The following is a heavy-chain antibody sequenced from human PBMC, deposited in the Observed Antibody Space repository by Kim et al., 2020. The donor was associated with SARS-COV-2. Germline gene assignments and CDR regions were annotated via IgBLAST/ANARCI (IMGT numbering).Heavy chain of an antibody. V-gene: IGHV3-7*03. Sequence: GGSLRLSCAASGFTFSSYWMSWVRQAPGKGLEWVANIKQDGSEKYYVDSVKGRFTISRDNAKNSLYLQMNSLRAEDTAVYYCAREGTGYYNYYYYYYGMDVWGEVTTVTVSS. CDR1: GFTFSSYW. J-gene: IGHJ6*04. D-gene: IGHD3-9*01. CDR3: AREGTGYYNYYYYYYGMDV. CDR2: IKQDGSEK.